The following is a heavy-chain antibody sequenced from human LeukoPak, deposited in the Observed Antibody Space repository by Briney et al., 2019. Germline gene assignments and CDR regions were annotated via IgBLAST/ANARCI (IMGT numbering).Heavy chain of an antibody. CDR1: GGSISSSSYY. Sequence: ASETLSLTCTVSGGSISSSSYYWGWIRQPPGKGLEWIGSIYYSGSTYYNPSLKSRVTISVDTSKNQFSLKLSSVTAADTAVYYCATYLWFGESNYWGQGTLVTVSS. V-gene: IGHV4-39*01. D-gene: IGHD3-10*01. CDR3: ATYLWFGESNY. CDR2: IYYSGST. J-gene: IGHJ4*02.